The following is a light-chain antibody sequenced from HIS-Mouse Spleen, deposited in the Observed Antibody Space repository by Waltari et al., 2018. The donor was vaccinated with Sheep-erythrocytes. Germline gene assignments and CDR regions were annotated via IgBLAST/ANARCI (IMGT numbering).Light chain of an antibody. Sequence: QAVLTQPSSLSASPGASASLTCTLRSGINVCTYRKYWNQQQPGSPPPYPLRYKSDSDKQQGSGVPSRFSGSKDASANAGILLISGLQSEDEADYYCMIWHSSAWVFGGGTKLTVL. CDR3: MIWHSSAWV. CDR1: SGINVCTYR. J-gene: IGLJ3*02. V-gene: IGLV5-45*03. CDR2: YKSDSDK.